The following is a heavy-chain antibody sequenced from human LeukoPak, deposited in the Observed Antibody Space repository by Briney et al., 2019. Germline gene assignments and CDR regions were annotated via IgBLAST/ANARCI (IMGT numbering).Heavy chain of an antibody. Sequence: ASVKVSCKASGYTFTGYYIHWVRQAPGQGLEWMGWINPNSGDTNSAQKFQGWVTMTRDMSISTAYMELSRLRSEDTAVYYCAKGYFEWSSQSYYGMDVWGQGTTVTVSS. CDR1: GYTFTGYY. CDR2: INPNSGDT. V-gene: IGHV1-2*04. D-gene: IGHD3-9*01. J-gene: IGHJ6*02. CDR3: AKGYFEWSSQSYYGMDV.